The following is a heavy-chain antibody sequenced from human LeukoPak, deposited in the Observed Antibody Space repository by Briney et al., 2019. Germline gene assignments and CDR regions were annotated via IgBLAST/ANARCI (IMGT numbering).Heavy chain of an antibody. CDR1: GYTFTGYY. CDR3: ARVLGDGSGRGGAFDI. V-gene: IGHV1-2*02. J-gene: IGHJ3*02. CDR2: INPNSGGT. Sequence: ASVKVSCKASGYTFTGYYMHWVRQAPGQGLEWMGWINPNSGGTNYAQKFQGRVTMTRDTSISTAYMELSRLRSDDTAVYYCARVLGDGSGRGGAFDIWGQGTMVTVSS. D-gene: IGHD3-10*01.